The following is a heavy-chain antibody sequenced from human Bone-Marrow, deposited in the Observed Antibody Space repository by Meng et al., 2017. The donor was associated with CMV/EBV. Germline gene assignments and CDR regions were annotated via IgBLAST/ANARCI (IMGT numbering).Heavy chain of an antibody. J-gene: IGHJ6*02. Sequence: GGSLRLSCAASGFTFDDYGMTWVRQAPGKGLEWVSGINWNGASTGYADSVKGRFTISRDNAKNSLYLQMNSLRAEDTALYYCARGFTLTRIQLSRDYYYGMDVWGQGPTVTVSS. V-gene: IGHV3-20*04. D-gene: IGHD5-18*01. CDR2: INWNGAST. CDR3: ARGFTLTRIQLSRDYYYGMDV. CDR1: GFTFDDYG.